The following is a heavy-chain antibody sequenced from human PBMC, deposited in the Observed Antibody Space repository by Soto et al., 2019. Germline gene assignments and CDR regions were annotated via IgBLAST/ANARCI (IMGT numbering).Heavy chain of an antibody. Sequence: EVQLLESGGGLVQPGGSLRLSCAASGFPFSSYAMSWVRQAPGKGLEWVSGVSGSGGSTYYADSVKGRFTISSDNXKHPPYLQVNSLIAEDTAVYYCAKAAGRDGYNVDYWGQGTLVSVSS. CDR1: GFPFSSYA. D-gene: IGHD5-12*01. CDR2: VSGSGGST. J-gene: IGHJ4*02. V-gene: IGHV3-23*01. CDR3: AKAAGRDGYNVDY.